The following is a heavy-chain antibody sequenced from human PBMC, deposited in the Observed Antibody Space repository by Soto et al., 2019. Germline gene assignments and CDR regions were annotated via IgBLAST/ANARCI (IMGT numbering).Heavy chain of an antibody. CDR2: IYYTGST. Sequence: SETLSLTCTVSSGSISSSYYYWGWIRQPPGKGLEWIGAIYYTGSTYYNPPLQSRVTISVDTSKNQFSLKMSSVTAADTAVYFCARQAGAFGYYMDVWGKGATVTVSS. CDR3: ARQAGAFGYYMDV. J-gene: IGHJ6*03. CDR1: SGSISSSYYY. D-gene: IGHD3-16*01. V-gene: IGHV4-39*01.